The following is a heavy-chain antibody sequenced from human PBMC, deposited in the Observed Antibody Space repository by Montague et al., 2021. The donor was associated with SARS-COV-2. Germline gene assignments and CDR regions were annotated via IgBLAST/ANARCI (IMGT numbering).Heavy chain of an antibody. Sequence: SETLSLTCAVSGGSINTNNWWTWVRQPPGEGLEWFGQIFHSGITNYNPSLESRVTISVDKSKNQFSLRLRSVTAADTAVYYCARGRLVGDSSSWYSFDYWGQGTLVAVSS. D-gene: IGHD6-13*01. J-gene: IGHJ4*02. V-gene: IGHV4-4*02. CDR1: GGSINTNNW. CDR3: ARGRLVGDSSSWYSFDY. CDR2: IFHSGIT.